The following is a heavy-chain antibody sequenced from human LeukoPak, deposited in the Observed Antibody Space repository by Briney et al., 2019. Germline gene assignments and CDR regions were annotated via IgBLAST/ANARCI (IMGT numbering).Heavy chain of an antibody. V-gene: IGHV3-7*04. Sequence: GGSLRLSCAASGFTFSSYWMSWVRQAPGKGLEWVANIKEDGSEKYYVDSVRGRFIISSDNAKNSLYVQMNSLRAEDTAVYYCARSNRFDYWGQGTLVTVSS. CDR3: ARSNRFDY. CDR1: GFTFSSYW. J-gene: IGHJ4*02. CDR2: IKEDGSEK. D-gene: IGHD1-14*01.